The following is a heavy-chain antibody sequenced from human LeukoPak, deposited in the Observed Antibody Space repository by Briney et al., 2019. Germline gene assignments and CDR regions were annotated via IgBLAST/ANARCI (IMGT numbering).Heavy chain of an antibody. V-gene: IGHV4-39*01. J-gene: IGHJ2*01. CDR1: GGSISTDMNY. CDR2: IHHTGTT. Sequence: SETLSLTCAVSGGSISTDMNYWGWIRQAPGKTLQWLGSIHHTGTTFYNPSLKSRVTTSISTSKSQFSLNLSSVTAADTAVYYCAGHGTVDEADWNSEDWYFHIWGRGTLVTVSS. CDR3: AGHGTVDEADWNSEDWYFHI. D-gene: IGHD1-7*01.